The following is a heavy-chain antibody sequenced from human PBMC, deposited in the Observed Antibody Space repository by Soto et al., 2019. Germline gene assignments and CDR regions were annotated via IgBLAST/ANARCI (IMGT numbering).Heavy chain of an antibody. Sequence: GGSLRLSCAASRFTFSNYGMHWVRQAPGKGLEWVAVIWYDVSYKYYADSVKGRFTISRDNSRTTLYLQMNSLRAEDTAVYYCAKDEGRYTYGLRDCWGQGTPVTVSS. CDR2: IWYDVSYK. V-gene: IGHV3-33*06. D-gene: IGHD5-18*01. J-gene: IGHJ4*02. CDR1: RFTFSNYG. CDR3: AKDEGRYTYGLRDC.